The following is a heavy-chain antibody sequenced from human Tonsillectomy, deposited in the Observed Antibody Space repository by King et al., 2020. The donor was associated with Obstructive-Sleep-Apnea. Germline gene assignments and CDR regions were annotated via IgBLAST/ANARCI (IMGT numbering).Heavy chain of an antibody. CDR1: GFAVSSNY. V-gene: IGHV3-66*01. J-gene: IGHJ2*01. D-gene: IGHD6-13*01. CDR3: ARGNSIPAAGTGWYFDL. CDR2: IYGGGTI. Sequence: DVQLVESGGGLVQPGGSLRLSCAASGFAVSSNYMSWVRQAPGRGLEWVSVIYGGGTIYYAVSVKGRFTVSRDNSKDTLFLQMNNLRAEDTAVFYCARGNSIPAAGTGWYFDLWGRGTLVTVSS.